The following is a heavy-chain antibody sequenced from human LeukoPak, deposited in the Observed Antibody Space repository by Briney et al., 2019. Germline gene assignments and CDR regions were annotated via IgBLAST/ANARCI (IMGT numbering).Heavy chain of an antibody. CDR2: IYYSGST. J-gene: IGHJ4*02. CDR1: GGSISSYY. V-gene: IGHV4-59*01. CDR3: ARNRGLASFDY. Sequence: SETLSLTCTVSGGSISSYYWSWIRQPPGKGLEWIGYIYYSGSTNYNPSLKSRVTISVDTSKNQFSLKLSSVTAADTAVYYCARNRGLASFDYWGQGTLVTVSS. D-gene: IGHD3-16*01.